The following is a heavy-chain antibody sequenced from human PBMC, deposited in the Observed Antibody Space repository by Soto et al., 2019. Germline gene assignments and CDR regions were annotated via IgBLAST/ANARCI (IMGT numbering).Heavy chain of an antibody. Sequence: SETLSLTCTVSGGSISSYYWSWIRQPPGKGLEWIGYIYYSGSTNYNPSLKSRVTISVDTSKNQFSLKLSSVTAADTAVYYCARASLHDYGDYEGYYFDYWGQGTLVTVSS. D-gene: IGHD4-17*01. CDR1: GGSISSYY. CDR2: IYYSGST. J-gene: IGHJ4*02. CDR3: ARASLHDYGDYEGYYFDY. V-gene: IGHV4-59*01.